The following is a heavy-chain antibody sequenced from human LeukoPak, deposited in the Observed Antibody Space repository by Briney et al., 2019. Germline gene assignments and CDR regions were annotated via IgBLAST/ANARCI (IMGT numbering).Heavy chain of an antibody. Sequence: GGSLRLSCAASGLTLSSYWMRWDRHAQGKGMVWVSRINSDGSSTSYADSVKGRFTISRDNAKNTLYLQMNSLRAEDTAVYYCARVGMVRGTRHAFDIWGQGTMVTVSS. CDR1: GLTLSSYW. V-gene: IGHV3-74*01. CDR3: ARVGMVRGTRHAFDI. J-gene: IGHJ3*02. CDR2: INSDGSST. D-gene: IGHD3-10*01.